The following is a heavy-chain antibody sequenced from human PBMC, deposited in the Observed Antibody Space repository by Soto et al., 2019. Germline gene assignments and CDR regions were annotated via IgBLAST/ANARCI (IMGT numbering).Heavy chain of an antibody. J-gene: IGHJ4*02. CDR3: ATITIFGVAIFDY. D-gene: IGHD3-3*01. CDR1: GFTFSSYE. CDR2: ISSSGSTI. V-gene: IGHV3-48*03. Sequence: GGSLRLSCAASGFTFSSYEMNWVRQAPGKGLEWVSYISSSGSTIYYTDSVKGRFNISRDNAKNSLYLQMNSLRAEDKAVYYCATITIFGVAIFDYWGQGALVTVSS.